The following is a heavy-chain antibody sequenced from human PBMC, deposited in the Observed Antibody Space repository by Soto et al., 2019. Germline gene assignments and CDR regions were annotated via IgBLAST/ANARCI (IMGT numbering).Heavy chain of an antibody. CDR3: ERIPYYDILAGPPLRYFCCGMDV. CDR2: INHSGST. V-gene: IGHV4-34*01. J-gene: IGHJ6*02. D-gene: IGHD3-9*01. Sequence: SETLSLTCAVYGGSFSGYSWRWVRQPPGKGLEWIGEINHSGSTNYNPSIKSRVTISVDTSKNQFSIKLSSVTAAETTVYYCERIPYYDILAGPPLRYFCCGMDVWGQGTTVTVSS. CDR1: GGSFSGYS.